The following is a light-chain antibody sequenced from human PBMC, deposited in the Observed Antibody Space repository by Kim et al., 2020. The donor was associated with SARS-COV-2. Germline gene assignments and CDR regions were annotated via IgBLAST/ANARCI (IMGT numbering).Light chain of an antibody. CDR2: RNN. V-gene: IGLV10-54*04. Sequence: QAGLTQPSSVSKGLRQTATLTCTGNSDNVGNQGAAWLQQHQGRPPKLLSYRNNNRPSGISERFSASRSGNTASLTITGLQPEDEADYFCSAWDSSLDAWVFGGGTQLTVL. CDR3: SAWDSSLDAWV. J-gene: IGLJ3*02. CDR1: SDNVGNQG.